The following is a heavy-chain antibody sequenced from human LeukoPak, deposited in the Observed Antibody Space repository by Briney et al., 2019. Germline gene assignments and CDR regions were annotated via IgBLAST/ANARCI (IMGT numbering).Heavy chain of an antibody. Sequence: ASVKVSCKASGGTFSSYAISWVRQAPGQGLEWMGGIIPIFGTANYAQKFQGRVTITADESTSTAFMELSSLRSEDTAVYYCARESGSGSYYNVHSFDYWGQGTLVTVSS. CDR3: ARESGSGSYYNVHSFDY. J-gene: IGHJ4*02. V-gene: IGHV1-69*13. CDR2: IIPIFGTA. CDR1: GGTFSSYA. D-gene: IGHD3-10*01.